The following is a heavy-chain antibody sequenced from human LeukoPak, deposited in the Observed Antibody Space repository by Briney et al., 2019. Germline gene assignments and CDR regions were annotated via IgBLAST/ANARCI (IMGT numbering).Heavy chain of an antibody. Sequence: GESLKISCKGSGYSFTSYWIGWVRQMPGKGLEWMGIIFPGDSDTRYSPSFQGQVTISADKSISTAYLQWSSLKASDSAMYYCAVWYYDSSGYYRYYFDYWGQGTLVTVSS. J-gene: IGHJ4*02. CDR1: GYSFTSYW. CDR2: IFPGDSDT. D-gene: IGHD3-22*01. CDR3: AVWYYDSSGYYRYYFDY. V-gene: IGHV5-51*01.